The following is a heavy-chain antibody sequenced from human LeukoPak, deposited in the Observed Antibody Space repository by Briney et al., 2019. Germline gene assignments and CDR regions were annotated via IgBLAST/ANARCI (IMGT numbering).Heavy chain of an antibody. V-gene: IGHV3-43*02. CDR1: GFTFDDYA. D-gene: IGHD5-12*01. J-gene: IGHJ4*02. CDR2: ISGDGGST. Sequence: GSLRLSCAASGFTFDDYAMHWVRQAPGKGLEWVSLISGDGGSTYHADSVKGRFTISRDNSKNSLYLQMNSLRTEDTALYYCPKDWAIDEQWLSHFDYWGQGTLVAVYS. CDR3: PKDWAIDEQWLSHFDY.